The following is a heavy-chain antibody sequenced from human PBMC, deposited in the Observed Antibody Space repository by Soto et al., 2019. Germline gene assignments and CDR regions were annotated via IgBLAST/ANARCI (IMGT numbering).Heavy chain of an antibody. V-gene: IGHV1-46*01. CDR2: INPSGGST. J-gene: IGHJ6*02. CDR3: ARDALNYDFWSGYYTGSVYGMDV. CDR1: GYTFTSYY. D-gene: IGHD3-3*01. Sequence: ASVKVSCKASGYTFTSYYMHWVRQAPGQGLEWMGIINPSGGSTSYAQKFQGRVTMTRHTSTSTVYMELSSLRSEDTAVYYCARDALNYDFWSGYYTGSVYGMDVWGQGTTVTSP.